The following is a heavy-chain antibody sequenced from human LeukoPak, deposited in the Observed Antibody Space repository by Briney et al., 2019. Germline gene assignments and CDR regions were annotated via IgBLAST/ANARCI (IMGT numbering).Heavy chain of an antibody. CDR2: ISGSGGST. CDR3: AKARPNYYGSGSYEGWFDP. Sequence: GGSLRLSCAASGFTFSSYAMSWVRQAPGKGLEWVSAISGSGGSTYYADSVKGRFTISRDNSKNTLYLQMNSQRAEDTAVYYCAKARPNYYGSGSYEGWFDPWGQGTLVTVSS. D-gene: IGHD3-10*01. CDR1: GFTFSSYA. V-gene: IGHV3-23*01. J-gene: IGHJ5*02.